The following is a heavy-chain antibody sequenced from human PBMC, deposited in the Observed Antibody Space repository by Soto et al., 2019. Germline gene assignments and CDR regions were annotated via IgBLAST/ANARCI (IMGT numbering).Heavy chain of an antibody. CDR3: ARGPGGPDGPGDY. Sequence: QVQLVQSGAEVKKPGASVKVSCKASGYTFTSYAMQWVRQAPGQRLEWMGWINAGNGNTKYSQKFQGRVTITRDTPARTANMELVSLRPEDTAVYYCARGPGGPDGPGDYWGQGTLVTVSS. D-gene: IGHD2-15*01. CDR1: GYTFTSYA. V-gene: IGHV1-3*01. CDR2: INAGNGNT. J-gene: IGHJ4*02.